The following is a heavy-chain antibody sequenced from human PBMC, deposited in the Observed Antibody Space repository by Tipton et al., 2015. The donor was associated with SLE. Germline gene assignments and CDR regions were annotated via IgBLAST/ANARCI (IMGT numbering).Heavy chain of an antibody. CDR1: GGSISSGSYY. CDR3: ARDTRYSGSYPDAFDI. D-gene: IGHD1-26*01. Sequence: TLSLTCTVSGGSISSGSYYWSWIRQPAGKGLEWIGRIYTSGSTNYNPSLKSRVTISVDTSKNQFSLKLSSVTAADTAGYYCARDTRYSGSYPDAFDIWGQGTMVTVSS. V-gene: IGHV4-61*02. CDR2: IYTSGST. J-gene: IGHJ3*02.